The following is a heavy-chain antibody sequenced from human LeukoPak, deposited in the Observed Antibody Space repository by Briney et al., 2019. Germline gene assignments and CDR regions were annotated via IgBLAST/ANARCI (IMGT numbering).Heavy chain of an antibody. J-gene: IGHJ4*02. CDR2: ISYDGSNK. V-gene: IGHV3-30*04. CDR1: GFNLSWSS. D-gene: IGHD4-23*01. Sequence: PGGSLRLSCAASGFNLSWSSLHWVRQAPGKGLEWVAVISYDGSNKYSADSVKGRFTISRDNSKNTLYMQMNSLRAEGRGDYCGVRGARKGDDYGGFFDYWGQGTLVTVSS. CDR3: VRGARKGDDYGGFFDY.